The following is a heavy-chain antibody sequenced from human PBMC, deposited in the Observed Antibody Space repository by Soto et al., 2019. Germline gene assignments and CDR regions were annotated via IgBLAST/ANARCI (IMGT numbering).Heavy chain of an antibody. J-gene: IGHJ4*02. Sequence: VQLVESGGGLVQPGGSLRLSCAASGFTFSSYWMSWVRQAPGKGLAWVANIKQDGSEKYYVDSVKGRFTISRDNAKNSLYLQMNSLRAEDTAVYYCARGRGCSTGCHNFDYWGQGTLVTVSS. CDR1: GFTFSSYW. CDR3: ARGRGCSTGCHNFDY. CDR2: IKQDGSEK. D-gene: IGHD2-2*01. V-gene: IGHV3-7*01.